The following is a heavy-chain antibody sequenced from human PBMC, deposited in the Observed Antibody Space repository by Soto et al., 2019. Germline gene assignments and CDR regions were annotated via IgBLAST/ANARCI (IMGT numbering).Heavy chain of an antibody. CDR1: GFTFSSYA. CDR2: ISYDGSNK. CDR3: ARDLKCLVCDY. D-gene: IGHD6-19*01. J-gene: IGHJ4*02. V-gene: IGHV3-30-3*01. Sequence: QVQLVESGGGVVQPGRSLRLSCAASGFTFSSYAMHWVRQAPGKGLEWVAVISYDGSNKYYADSVKGRFTISRDNSKNTLYLQMNSLRAEDTAVYYCARDLKCLVCDYWGQGTLVTVSS.